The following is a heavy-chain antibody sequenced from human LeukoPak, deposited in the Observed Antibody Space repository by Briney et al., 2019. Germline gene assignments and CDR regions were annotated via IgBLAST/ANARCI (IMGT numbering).Heavy chain of an antibody. V-gene: IGHV3-30*03. CDR3: ARGSITMVRSKFDY. Sequence: GGSLRLSCVASGFTFSYYAIPWVRQAPGKGLQWVAVISSDGSSKYYEDSVKGRFTISRGNSKKTLYLQMNSLRTEDTAVYYCARGSITMVRSKFDYWGQGTLVTVSS. CDR1: GFTFSYYA. D-gene: IGHD3-10*01. CDR2: ISSDGSSK. J-gene: IGHJ4*02.